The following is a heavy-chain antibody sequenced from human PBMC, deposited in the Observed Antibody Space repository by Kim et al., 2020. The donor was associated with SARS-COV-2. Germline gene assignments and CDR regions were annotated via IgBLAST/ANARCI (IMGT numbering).Heavy chain of an antibody. CDR2: INHSGST. CDR1: GGSFSGYY. V-gene: IGHV4-34*01. CDR3: ARGNAMYSSSPWFDP. Sequence: SETLSLTCAVYGGSFSGYYWSWIRQPPGKGLEWIGEINHSGSTNYNPSLKSRVTISVDTSKNQFSLKLSSVTAADTAVYYCARGNAMYSSSPWFDPWGQGTLVTVSS. J-gene: IGHJ5*02. D-gene: IGHD6-13*01.